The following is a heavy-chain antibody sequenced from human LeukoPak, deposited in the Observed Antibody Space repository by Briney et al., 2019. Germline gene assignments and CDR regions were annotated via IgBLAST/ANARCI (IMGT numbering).Heavy chain of an antibody. D-gene: IGHD6-13*01. J-gene: IGHJ2*01. V-gene: IGHV3-11*01. CDR1: GFTVSSNY. CDR2: IGSSGSPI. CDR3: ARGRTSSVWYFDL. Sequence: KAGGSLRLSCAASGFTVSSNYMGWIRQAPGKGLEWVSYIGSSGSPIYYADSVKGRFTISRDNAKNSLYLQMNSLRAEDTAVYYCARGRTSSVWYFDLWGRGTLVTVSS.